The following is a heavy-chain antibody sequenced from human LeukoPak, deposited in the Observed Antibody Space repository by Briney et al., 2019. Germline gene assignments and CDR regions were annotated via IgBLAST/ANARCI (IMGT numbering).Heavy chain of an antibody. J-gene: IGHJ5*02. Sequence: SSGTLSLTCAVSGGSISSSNWWSWVRQPPGKGLEWIGEIYHSGSTYYSPSLKSRVTMSVDTSKNQFSLKLSSVTAADTAVYYCAREEIRSWFDPWGQGTLVTVSS. CDR1: GGSISSSNW. D-gene: IGHD5-24*01. CDR2: IYHSGST. V-gene: IGHV4-4*02. CDR3: AREEIRSWFDP.